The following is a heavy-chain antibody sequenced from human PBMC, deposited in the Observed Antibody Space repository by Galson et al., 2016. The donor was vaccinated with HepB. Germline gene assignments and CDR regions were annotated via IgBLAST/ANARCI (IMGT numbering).Heavy chain of an antibody. D-gene: IGHD3-10*01. CDR1: GYSFASNW. V-gene: IGHV5-51*01. Sequence: QSGAEVKKPGESLKISCKASGYSFASNWIGWVRQMPGKGLEWMGIIYPDDSDTRYSPSFQGQVTISVDKTISTAYLQWSSLKASDTAIYYCARLLGRIMVGDSRWFDPWGQGTLVTVSS. CDR2: IYPDDSDT. CDR3: ARLLGRIMVGDSRWFDP. J-gene: IGHJ5*02.